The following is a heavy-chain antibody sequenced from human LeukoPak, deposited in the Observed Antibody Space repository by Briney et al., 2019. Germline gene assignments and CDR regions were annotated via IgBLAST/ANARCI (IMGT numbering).Heavy chain of an antibody. Sequence: ASMKVSCKTSGYSFSQYTHMWVRQAPGQGLEWLGWFNLYTHVIQYAQRFQGRVTMTTDTSTGTAFLEMRNLRSDDTAIYFCARDAPLGMRGSDAFDVWGQRTKVIVSS. CDR1: GYSFSQYT. J-gene: IGHJ3*01. CDR2: FNLYTHVI. V-gene: IGHV1-18*01. CDR3: ARDAPLGMRGSDAFDV. D-gene: IGHD1-1*01.